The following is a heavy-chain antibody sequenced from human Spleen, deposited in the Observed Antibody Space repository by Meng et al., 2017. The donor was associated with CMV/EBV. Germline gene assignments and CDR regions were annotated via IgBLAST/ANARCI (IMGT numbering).Heavy chain of an antibody. CDR1: GFTFSSYW. J-gene: IGHJ6*02. CDR2: IKQDGSEK. D-gene: IGHD1-14*01. V-gene: IGHV3-7*01. Sequence: GESLKISCAASGFTFSSYWMSWVRQAPGKGLEWVANIKQDGSEKYYVDSVKGRFTISRDNAKNSLYLQMNSLRAEDTAVYYCASGEGYYYYGMDVWGQGTTVTVS. CDR3: ASGEGYYYYGMDV.